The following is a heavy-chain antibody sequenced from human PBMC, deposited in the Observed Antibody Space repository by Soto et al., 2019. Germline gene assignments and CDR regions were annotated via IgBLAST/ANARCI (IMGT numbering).Heavy chain of an antibody. CDR2: INHSGST. CDR1: GGSISSRVNY. D-gene: IGHD3-10*01. J-gene: IGHJ4*02. Sequence: SQTLSLTCTVSGGSISSRVNYWSLIRQPPGKGLEWIGEINHSGSTNYNPSLKSRVTISVDTSKNQFSLKLSSVTAAETAVYYCARAWTGYYGSGAYYFDYWGQGTLVTVSS. V-gene: IGHV4-39*07. CDR3: ARAWTGYYGSGAYYFDY.